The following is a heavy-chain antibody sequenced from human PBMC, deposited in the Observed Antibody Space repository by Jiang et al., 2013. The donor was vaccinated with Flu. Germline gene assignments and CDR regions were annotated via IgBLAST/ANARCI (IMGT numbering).Heavy chain of an antibody. J-gene: IGHJ3*02. CDR3: ARYDQAGPRXFDI. CDR2: IYYSGST. D-gene: IGHD3-16*01. CDR1: GGSISSGGYY. Sequence: GPGLVKPSQTLSLTCTVSGGSISSGGYYWSWIRQHPGKGLEWIGYIYYSGSTYYNPSLKSLVTISVDTSKNQFSLKLSSVTAADTAVYYCARYDQAGPRXFDIWGQGTMVTVSS. V-gene: IGHV4-31*01.